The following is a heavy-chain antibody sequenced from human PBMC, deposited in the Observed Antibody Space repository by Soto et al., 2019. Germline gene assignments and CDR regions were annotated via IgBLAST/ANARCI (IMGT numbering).Heavy chain of an antibody. Sequence: PGGSLRLSCAASGFTFSDYYMSWIRQAPGKGLEWVSYISSSSSYTNYADSVKGRFTISRDNAKNSLYLQMNSLRAEDTAVYYCARAGPGDSGYDYSDYWGQGTLVTVSS. V-gene: IGHV3-11*06. CDR3: ARAGPGDSGYDYSDY. CDR1: GFTFSDYY. D-gene: IGHD5-12*01. CDR2: ISSSSSYT. J-gene: IGHJ4*02.